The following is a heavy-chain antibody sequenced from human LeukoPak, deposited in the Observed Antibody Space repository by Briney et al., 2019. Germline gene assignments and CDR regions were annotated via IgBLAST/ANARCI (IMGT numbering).Heavy chain of an antibody. V-gene: IGHV3-23*01. D-gene: IGHD4-17*01. J-gene: IGHJ4*02. Sequence: GGSLRLSCAASGFTFTSYAMGWVRQAPGKRLEWVSSVSGSGDGTYYADSVKGRFTISRHNSKKTLDLHMDSLRAEDTAVYYCAKERLGGNYGDYAVDYWGQGTMVTVSS. CDR1: GFTFTSYA. CDR2: VSGSGDGT. CDR3: AKERLGGNYGDYAVDY.